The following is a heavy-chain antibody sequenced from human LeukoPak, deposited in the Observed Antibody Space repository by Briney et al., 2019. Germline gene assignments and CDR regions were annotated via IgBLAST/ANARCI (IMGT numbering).Heavy chain of an antibody. CDR2: ISGSGGRT. CDR3: AKGSRIAAAANWFAP. CDR1: GLTVSSYA. D-gene: IGHD6-13*01. V-gene: IGHV3-23*01. J-gene: IGHJ5*02. Sequence: GRSLRLSCSASGLTVSSYAISSVRQAPGKWREWVSAISGSGGRTYYADSVQGPFTISRDTSKHTLYMQMNNLRAEDTAVYYCAKGSRIAAAANWFAPWGQGTLVTVSS.